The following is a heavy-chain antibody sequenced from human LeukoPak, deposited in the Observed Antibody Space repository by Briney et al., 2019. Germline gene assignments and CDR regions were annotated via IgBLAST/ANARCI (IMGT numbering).Heavy chain of an antibody. V-gene: IGHV3-23*01. J-gene: IGHJ4*02. Sequence: GSLRLSCAASGFTFSSYAMSWVRQAPGKGLEWVSAISGSGGSTYYADSVKGRVTISRDNSKKTLYLQMNSLRAEDTAVYYCAKAYNIVVVPAAPAGPDYWGQGTLVTVSS. CDR1: GFTFSSYA. CDR3: AKAYNIVVVPAAPAGPDY. CDR2: ISGSGGST. D-gene: IGHD2-2*01.